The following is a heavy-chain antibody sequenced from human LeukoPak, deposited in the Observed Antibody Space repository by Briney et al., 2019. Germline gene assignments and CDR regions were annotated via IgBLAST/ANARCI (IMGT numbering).Heavy chain of an antibody. D-gene: IGHD2-2*01. J-gene: IGHJ3*02. CDR3: ASGVVPAAKDAFDI. CDR2: IYYSGST. Sequence: SETLSLTCTVSGGSISSYYWSWIRQPPGKGLEWIWYIYYSGSTNYNPSLKSRVTISVDTSKNQFSLKLSSVTAADTAVYYCASGVVPAAKDAFDIWGQGTMVTVSS. V-gene: IGHV4-59*12. CDR1: GGSISSYY.